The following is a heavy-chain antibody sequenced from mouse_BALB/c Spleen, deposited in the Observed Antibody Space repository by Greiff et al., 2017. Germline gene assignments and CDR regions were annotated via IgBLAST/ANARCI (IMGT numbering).Heavy chain of an antibody. D-gene: IGHD2-2*01. CDR3: TRDPGFYDGYDGFDY. V-gene: IGHV5-6-4*01. Sequence: EVQWVESGGGLVKPGGSLTLSCAASGFTFSSDTLSWVRQTPEKRLEWVANISNGGSYTYYPDSVKGRFTISSDNAKNNLYLQMCRLKSEDTAMYYCTRDPGFYDGYDGFDYWGQGTLVTVSA. CDR2: ISNGGSYT. CDR1: GFTFSSDT. J-gene: IGHJ3*01.